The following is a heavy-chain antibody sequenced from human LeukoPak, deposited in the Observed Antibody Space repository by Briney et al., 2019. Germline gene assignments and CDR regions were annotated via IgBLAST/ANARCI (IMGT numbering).Heavy chain of an antibody. V-gene: IGHV4-31*03. CDR1: GGSISSGGYS. CDR3: ARASPPYDYVWGSYLSSGDYFDY. D-gene: IGHD3-16*02. CDR2: IYYSGST. J-gene: IGHJ4*02. Sequence: SETLSLTCTVSGGSISSGGYSWSWIRQHPGKGLEWIGYIYYSGSTYYNPSLKSRVTISVDTSKNQFSLKLSSVTAADTAVYYCARASPPYDYVWGSYLSSGDYFDYWGQGTLVTVSS.